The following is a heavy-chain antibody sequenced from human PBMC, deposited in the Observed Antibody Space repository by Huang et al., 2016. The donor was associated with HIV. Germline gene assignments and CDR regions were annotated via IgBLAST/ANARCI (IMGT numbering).Heavy chain of an antibody. Sequence: QVQLVQSGAEVKKPGSSVKLSCQSSGGGSSSYAISWVRQARGQGLEWMGGIIPILGTTDYAPRFQGRGPITANESTNTAYIELSSLEYDDAALYYCARSGPRWGLATIWTLVYWGQGTLVTVSS. CDR2: IIPILGTT. CDR1: GGGSSSYA. CDR3: ARSGPRWGLATIWTLVY. J-gene: IGHJ4*02. V-gene: IGHV1-69*13. D-gene: IGHD5-12*01.